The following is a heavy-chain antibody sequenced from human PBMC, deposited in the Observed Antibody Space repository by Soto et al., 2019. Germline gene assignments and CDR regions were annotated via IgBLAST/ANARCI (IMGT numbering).Heavy chain of an antibody. D-gene: IGHD3-22*01. J-gene: IGHJ4*02. CDR1: GFTFSSYW. CDR3: AKSVVVVIEPSYFDY. V-gene: IGHV3-23*01. CDR2: ISGSGGST. Sequence: PGGSLRLSCAASGFTFSSYWMHWVRQDAGKGLLWVSAISGSGGSTYYADSVKGRFTISRDNSKNTLYLQMNSLRAEDTAVYYCAKSVVVVIEPSYFDYWGQGTLVTVSS.